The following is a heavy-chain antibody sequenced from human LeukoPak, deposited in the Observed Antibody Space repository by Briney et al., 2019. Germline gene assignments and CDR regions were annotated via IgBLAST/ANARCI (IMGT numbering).Heavy chain of an antibody. V-gene: IGHV3-23*01. J-gene: IGHJ4*02. CDR2: ISDVGGNT. CDR3: AKAKSNWNPFDY. D-gene: IGHD1-20*01. Sequence: GGSLRLSCAASGFTFRNYAMSWGRQAPGKGLEWVSAISDVGGNTFYADSVRGRFTISRDNSQNTLYLQMNSLRADDTAVYYCAKAKSNWNPFDYWGQGTLVTVTS. CDR1: GFTFRNYA.